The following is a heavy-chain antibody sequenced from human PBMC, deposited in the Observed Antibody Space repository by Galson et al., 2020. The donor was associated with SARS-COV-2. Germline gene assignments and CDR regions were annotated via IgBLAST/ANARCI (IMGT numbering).Heavy chain of an antibody. CDR1: GFTFSSYA. CDR3: ARDLGAFFDY. D-gene: IGHD3-3*02. CDR2: ISFDGSNK. Sequence: GGSLRLSCAASGFTFSSYAMHWVSQAPGKGLEWVAVISFDGSNKYYADSVKGRFTISRDNSKNTLYLQMDSLRAEHTAVYYCARDLGAFFDYWGQGTLVTVSS. J-gene: IGHJ4*02. V-gene: IGHV3-30*04.